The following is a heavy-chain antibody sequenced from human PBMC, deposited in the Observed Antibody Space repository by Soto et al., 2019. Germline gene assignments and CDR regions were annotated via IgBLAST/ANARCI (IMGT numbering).Heavy chain of an antibody. D-gene: IGHD2-15*01. CDR2: ISSSSSYI. Sequence: PGGSLRLSCAASGFTFSSYSMNWVRQAPGKGLEWVSSISSSSSYIYYADSVKGRFTISRDNAKNSLYLQMNSLRAEDTAVYYCARVGYGRTKPYYYYYYMDVWGKGTTVTVSS. CDR1: GFTFSSYS. J-gene: IGHJ6*03. V-gene: IGHV3-21*01. CDR3: ARVGYGRTKPYYYYYYMDV.